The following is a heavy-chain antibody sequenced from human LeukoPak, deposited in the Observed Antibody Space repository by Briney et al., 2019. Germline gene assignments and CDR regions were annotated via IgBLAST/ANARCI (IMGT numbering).Heavy chain of an antibody. V-gene: IGHV1-18*01. CDR2: ISAYNGNT. CDR1: GYTFTSYG. J-gene: IGHJ4*02. D-gene: IGHD1-7*01. Sequence: GASVKVSCKASGYTFTSYGISWVRQAPGQGLEWMGWISAYNGNTNYAQKLQGRVTMTTDTSTSTAYMELRSLRSDDTAVYYCARHPTRNNSWNFSYWGQGTLVTVSS. CDR3: ARHPTRNNSWNFSY.